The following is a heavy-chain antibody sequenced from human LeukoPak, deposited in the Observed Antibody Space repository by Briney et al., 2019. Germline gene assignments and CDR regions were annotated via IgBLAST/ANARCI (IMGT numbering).Heavy chain of an antibody. D-gene: IGHD7-27*01. CDR3: ARYSQPGDPGY. J-gene: IGHJ4*02. V-gene: IGHV3-23*01. CDR2: IGTSGDNI. Sequence: GGSLRLSCAASGFTFSSYAMNWVRQAPGKGLEWVSVIGTSGDNIHYADSVKGRFTISRDNSKNTLYLQMSSLRAEDTAVYYCARYSQPGDPGYWGQGTLVTVSS. CDR1: GFTFSSYA.